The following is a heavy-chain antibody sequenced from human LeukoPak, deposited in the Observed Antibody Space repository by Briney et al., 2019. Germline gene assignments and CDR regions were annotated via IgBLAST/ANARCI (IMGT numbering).Heavy chain of an antibody. CDR1: GGSISSSSYY. CDR3: ARGGFYCSYTSCYDAWFDP. V-gene: IGHV4-39*07. D-gene: IGHD2-2*01. CDR2: IYYSGRT. J-gene: IGHJ5*02. Sequence: KPSETLSLTCTVSGGSISSSSYYWGWIRQPPGKGLEWIGSIYYSGRTDYNPSLKSRVTISVDTPKNQFSLKLSSVTAADTAVYYCARGGFYCSYTSCYDAWFDPWGQGTLVTVSS.